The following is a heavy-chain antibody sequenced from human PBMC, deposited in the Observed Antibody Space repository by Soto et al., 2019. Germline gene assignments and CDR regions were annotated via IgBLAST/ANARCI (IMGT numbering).Heavy chain of an antibody. D-gene: IGHD2-15*01. CDR2: IYHSGAT. CDR1: GDSISSGAYY. J-gene: IGHJ4*02. Sequence: QVQLQESGPGLVQPSQTLSLTCTVSGDSISSGAYYWSWIRQPPGKGLAWIGYIYHSGATYYNPSLLSGVTISVDTSMKQVSVRLSSVTAADTAVYSWARVGGYATVDCWGQGTLVTVSS. CDR3: ARVGGYATVDC. V-gene: IGHV4-30-4*01.